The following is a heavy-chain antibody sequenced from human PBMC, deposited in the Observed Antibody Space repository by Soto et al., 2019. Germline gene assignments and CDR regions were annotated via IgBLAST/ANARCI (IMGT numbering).Heavy chain of an antibody. V-gene: IGHV4-31*03. Sequence: SETLSRTCTVSGGSISSGVYHWSWIRQHPGKGLEWIGFIYYSGSTYYNPSLKSRVTISVDTSKNQFSLKLSSVTAADTAVYYCASYVDTAMVTGWFDPWGQGTLVTVSS. J-gene: IGHJ5*02. CDR1: GGSISSGVYH. CDR2: IYYSGST. D-gene: IGHD5-18*01. CDR3: ASYVDTAMVTGWFDP.